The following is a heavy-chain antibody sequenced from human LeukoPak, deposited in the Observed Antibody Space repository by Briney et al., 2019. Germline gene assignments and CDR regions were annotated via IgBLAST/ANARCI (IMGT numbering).Heavy chain of an antibody. J-gene: IGHJ4*02. V-gene: IGHV3-23*01. CDR1: GFTFSSYA. CDR3: ATNYYDSNAPGY. D-gene: IGHD3-22*01. CDR2: ISGSGGST. Sequence: PGGSLRLSCAASGFTFSSYAMSWVRQAPGKGLEWVSAISGSGGSTYYADSVKGRFTISRDNSKNTLYLQMNSLRAEDTAVYYCATNYYDSNAPGYWGQGTLVTVSS.